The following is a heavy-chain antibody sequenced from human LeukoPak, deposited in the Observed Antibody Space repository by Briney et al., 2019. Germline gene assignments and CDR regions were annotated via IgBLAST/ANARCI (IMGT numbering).Heavy chain of an antibody. Sequence: GGSLRLSCTASGFTFSGHGMTWVRQAPGKGLEWVAAISITGDAAYYADSVKGRFTISRDNSKNTLHLQLNGLRAEDTAIYYCAKEVRPNDSWGQGTLVIVSS. CDR3: AKEVRPNDS. J-gene: IGHJ4*02. CDR2: ISITGDAA. CDR1: GFTFSGHG. D-gene: IGHD3-10*01. V-gene: IGHV3-23*01.